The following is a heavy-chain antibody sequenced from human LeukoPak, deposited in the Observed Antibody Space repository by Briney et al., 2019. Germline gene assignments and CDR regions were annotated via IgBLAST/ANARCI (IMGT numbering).Heavy chain of an antibody. D-gene: IGHD6-19*01. CDR2: IIPIFGTP. Sequence: SVKVSYKASRGTFSSYALRWVRQAPAPGLEWMGRIIPIFGTPNYAQKFQGRVTITTDESTRTAYMELSSLRSEDTAVYYCARGLGYSSGWLTHFDYWGQGTLATVSS. CDR3: ARGLGYSSGWLTHFDY. J-gene: IGHJ4*02. V-gene: IGHV1-69*05. CDR1: RGTFSSYA.